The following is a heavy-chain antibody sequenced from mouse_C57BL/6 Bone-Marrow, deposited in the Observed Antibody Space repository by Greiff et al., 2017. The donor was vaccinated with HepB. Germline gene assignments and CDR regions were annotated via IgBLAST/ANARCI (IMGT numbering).Heavy chain of an antibody. CDR1: GYSITSGYY. CDR3: AIYYYGSSLY. CDR2: ISYDGSN. D-gene: IGHD1-1*01. Sequence: EVQRVESGPGLVKPSQSLSLTCSVTGYSITSGYYWNWIRQFPGNKLEWMGYISYDGSNNYNPSLKNRISITRDTSKNQFFLKLNSVTTEDTATYYCAIYYYGSSLYWGQGTTLTVSS. J-gene: IGHJ2*01. V-gene: IGHV3-6*01.